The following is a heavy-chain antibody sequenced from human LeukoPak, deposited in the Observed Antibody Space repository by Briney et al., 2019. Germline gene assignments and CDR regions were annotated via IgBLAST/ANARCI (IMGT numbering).Heavy chain of an antibody. V-gene: IGHV5-51*01. CDR3: ARHQYSGTFYNAFDI. D-gene: IGHD1-26*01. Sequence: YPGDSDTRYSPSFQGQVTISADKSISTAYLQWSSLKASDTAMYYCARHQYSGTFYNAFDIWGQGTMVTVSS. CDR2: YPGDSDT. J-gene: IGHJ3*02.